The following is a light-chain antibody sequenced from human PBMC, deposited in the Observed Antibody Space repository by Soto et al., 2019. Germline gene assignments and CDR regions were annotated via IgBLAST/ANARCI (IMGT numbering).Light chain of an antibody. CDR3: AAWDDSLDCHVV. J-gene: IGLJ7*01. V-gene: IGLV1-44*01. CDR2: NNN. CDR1: SSNIGSNT. Sequence: QSVLTQPPSASGTPGQRVTISCSGSSSNIGSNTVSWFQQLPGRATKLLRYNNNHRPSGVPDRFSGSKSGTSASLAISGLQSEDEADYYCAAWDDSLDCHVVFGGGTQLTVL.